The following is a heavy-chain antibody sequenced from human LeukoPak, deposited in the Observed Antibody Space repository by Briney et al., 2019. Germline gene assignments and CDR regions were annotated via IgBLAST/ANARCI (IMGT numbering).Heavy chain of an antibody. Sequence: SETLSLTCTVSGGSISSYYWSWIRQPSGKGLEWIGYIYYSGSTNYNPSLKSRVTISVDTSKNQFSLKLSSVTAADTAVYYCASSITVGAFDIWGQGTMVTVSS. D-gene: IGHD2-2*01. CDR1: GGSISSYY. V-gene: IGHV4-59*01. J-gene: IGHJ3*02. CDR2: IYYSGST. CDR3: ASSITVGAFDI.